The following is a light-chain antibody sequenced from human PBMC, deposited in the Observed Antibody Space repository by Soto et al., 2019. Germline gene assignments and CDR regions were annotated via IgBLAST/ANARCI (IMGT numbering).Light chain of an antibody. CDR2: DAS. V-gene: IGKV3-11*01. Sequence: EIVLTQSPATLSLSPGGRATLSCRASQSVFSSLAWYQQKPGQAPRLLISDASNRATGVPARFIGNGSGTDFTLTISSLEPEDFAVYYCQQRNVLPLTFGGGTKVEIK. CDR1: QSVFSS. J-gene: IGKJ4*01. CDR3: QQRNVLPLT.